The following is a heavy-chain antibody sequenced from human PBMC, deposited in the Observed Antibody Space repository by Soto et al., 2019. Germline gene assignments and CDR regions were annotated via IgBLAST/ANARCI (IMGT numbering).Heavy chain of an antibody. J-gene: IGHJ4*02. CDR3: ATAFRTTIGTTA. Sequence: EVQLVESGGGLVQPGGSLRLSCAASGFTFSNFGINWVRQAPGKGLEWVSHISSSSTTIYYAESVKGRFTISRDNAKNSLSLQMSSLRGEDTAVYYCATAFRTTIGTTAWCQGTLVTVSS. D-gene: IGHD1-1*01. CDR2: ISSSSTTI. V-gene: IGHV3-48*01. CDR1: GFTFSNFG.